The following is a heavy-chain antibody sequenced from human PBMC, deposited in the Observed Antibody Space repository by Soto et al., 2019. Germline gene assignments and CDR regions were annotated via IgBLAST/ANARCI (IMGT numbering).Heavy chain of an antibody. J-gene: IGHJ4*02. CDR1: GFSFSNYW. V-gene: IGHV3-7*01. D-gene: IGHD6-19*01. CDR2: IKQDGSET. Sequence: ELQLVESGGGLIQPGGSLRLSCVVSGFSFSNYWMSWVRQAPGKGLEWVANIKQDGSETYYVDSVKGRFTISRDNAKNSMYLQMTSLRGDDTAVYYCARGWATTAGTGDNRGQGTLVIVSS. CDR3: ARGWATTAGTGDN.